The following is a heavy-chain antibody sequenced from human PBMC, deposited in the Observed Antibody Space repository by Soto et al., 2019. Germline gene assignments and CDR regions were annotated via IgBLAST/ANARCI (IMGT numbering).Heavy chain of an antibody. CDR2: ISKSDYT. CDR3: AREDSIIIPAVSDF. Sequence: GGSLRLSCTVSGFAFNNCGINWVRQAPGKGLEWVSSISKSDYTYYSDSVKGRFTISRDNAKNSVSLQMNTLRVEDTAVYYCAREDSIIIPAVSDFWGQGTLVTVSS. V-gene: IGHV3-21*01. D-gene: IGHD2-2*01. CDR1: GFAFNNCG. J-gene: IGHJ4*02.